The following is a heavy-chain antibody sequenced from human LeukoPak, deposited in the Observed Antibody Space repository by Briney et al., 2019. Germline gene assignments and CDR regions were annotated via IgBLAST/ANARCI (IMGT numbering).Heavy chain of an antibody. Sequence: GESLKISCKGSGYIFSNYWIGWVRQMPGKGLEWMGTIYPDDSDTKYGPSFQGQVTISVDKSISTAYLQWSSLKASDTAMYYCARRSRGSGWAPIDYWGQGTLVTVSS. D-gene: IGHD6-19*01. CDR1: GYIFSNYW. CDR3: ARRSRGSGWAPIDY. CDR2: IYPDDSDT. J-gene: IGHJ4*02. V-gene: IGHV5-51*01.